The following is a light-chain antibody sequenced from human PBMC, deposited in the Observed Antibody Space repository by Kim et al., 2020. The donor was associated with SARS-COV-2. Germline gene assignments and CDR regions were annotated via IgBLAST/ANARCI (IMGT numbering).Light chain of an antibody. V-gene: IGKV2-28*01. CDR3: MQALQTPPIT. J-gene: IGKJ5*01. CDR2: LGS. CDR1: QSLLHSNGYNY. Sequence: DIVMTQSPLSLPVTPGEPASISCRSSQSLLHSNGYNYLDWYLQKPGQSPQLLIYLGSHRASGVPDRFSGSGSGTDFTLNISRVEAEDVGVYYYMQALQTPPITFGQGTRLEIK.